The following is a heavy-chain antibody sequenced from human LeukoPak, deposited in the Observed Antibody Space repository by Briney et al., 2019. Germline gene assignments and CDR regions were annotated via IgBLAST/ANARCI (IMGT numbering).Heavy chain of an antibody. D-gene: IGHD5-18*01. J-gene: IGHJ4*02. V-gene: IGHV3-33*08. CDR1: GFTFSSYG. Sequence: GGSLRLSCAASGFTFSSYGMPWVRQAPGKGLEWVAVIWYDGSNKYYADSVKGRFTISRDNSKNTLYLQMNSLRAEDTAVYYCARNTAMAHFDYWGQGTLVTVSS. CDR3: ARNTAMAHFDY. CDR2: IWYDGSNK.